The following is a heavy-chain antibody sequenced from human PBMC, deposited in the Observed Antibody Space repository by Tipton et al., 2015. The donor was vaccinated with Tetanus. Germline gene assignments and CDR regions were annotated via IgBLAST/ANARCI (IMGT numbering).Heavy chain of an antibody. J-gene: IGHJ3*02. D-gene: IGHD3-22*01. CDR3: ARLSSSANDAHAFDI. CDR2: IYTSGST. V-gene: IGHV4-4*07. CDR1: GASISGYY. Sequence: TLSLTCNVSGASISGYYWNWIRQPAGKGLEWIGRIYTSGSTNYNPSLGSRVTMSVDTSKIQFSLKVSSVTAADTAVYYCARLSSSANDAHAFDIWGQGTMVTVSS.